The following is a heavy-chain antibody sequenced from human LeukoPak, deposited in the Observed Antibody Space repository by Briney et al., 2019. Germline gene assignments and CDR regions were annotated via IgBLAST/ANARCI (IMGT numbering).Heavy chain of an antibody. CDR1: GGSLSSGGYY. J-gene: IGHJ4*02. CDR2: NYYSGST. CDR3: ARDRGPYSGYDSYYFDY. D-gene: IGHD5-12*01. V-gene: IGHV4-31*03. Sequence: PSETLSLTCTVSGGSLSSGGYYWRWLRQHPGRGLEWIGYNYYSGSTYYNPSLKSRVTISVDTSKNQFSLKLSSVTAADTAVYYCARDRGPYSGYDSYYFDYWGQGTLVTVSA.